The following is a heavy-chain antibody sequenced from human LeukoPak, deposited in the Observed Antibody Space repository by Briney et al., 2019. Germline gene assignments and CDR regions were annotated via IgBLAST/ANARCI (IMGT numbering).Heavy chain of an antibody. CDR3: ARRVLQYWFDP. CDR2: TYYSGST. CDR1: GGSISSYY. J-gene: IGHJ5*02. D-gene: IGHD3-10*01. V-gene: IGHV4-59*08. Sequence: PSETLSLTCTVSGGSISSYYWSWIRQPPGKGLEWIGYTYYSGSTNYNPSLKSRVTISVDTSKNQFSLKLSSVTAADTAVYYCARRVLQYWFDPWGQGTLVTVSS.